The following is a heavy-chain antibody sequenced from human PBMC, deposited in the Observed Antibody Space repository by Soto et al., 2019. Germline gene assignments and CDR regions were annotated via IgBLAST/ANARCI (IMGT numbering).Heavy chain of an antibody. CDR2: INHSGST. V-gene: IGHV4-34*01. CDR1: GGSFSGYY. D-gene: IGHD2-15*01. Sequence: PSETLSLTCAVYGGSFSGYYWSWIRQPPGKGLEWIGEINHSGSTNYNPSLKSRVTISVDTSKNQFSLKLSSVTAADTAVYYCASFYAALQNDSWGQGTLVTVSS. J-gene: IGHJ4*02. CDR3: ASFYAALQNDS.